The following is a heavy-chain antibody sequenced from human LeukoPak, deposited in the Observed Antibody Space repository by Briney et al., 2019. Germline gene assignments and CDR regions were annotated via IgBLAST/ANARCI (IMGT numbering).Heavy chain of an antibody. J-gene: IGHJ4*02. CDR3: AKRYSSSWNIDY. Sequence: GGSLRLSCAASGFTLSCCGMHWVRQAPGKGLEWVAVISNDGNNKYYADSVKGRFTISRDNSKNTLYLQMNSLRAEDTAVYYCAKRYSSSWNIDYWGQGTLVTVSS. V-gene: IGHV3-30*18. CDR2: ISNDGNNK. CDR1: GFTLSCCG. D-gene: IGHD6-13*01.